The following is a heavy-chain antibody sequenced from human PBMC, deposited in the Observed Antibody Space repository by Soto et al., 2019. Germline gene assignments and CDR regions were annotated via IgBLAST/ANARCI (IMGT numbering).Heavy chain of an antibody. CDR1: GGTFSSYA. Sequence: ASVKVSCKASGGTFSSYAISWVRQAPGQGLEWMGGIIAYIGTTNYAQKLQGRVTMTTDTSTSTAYMELRSLRSDDTAVYYCATTFTIFGVVIIPRTLGYWGQGTLVTVSS. V-gene: IGHV1-18*01. CDR2: IIAYIGTT. J-gene: IGHJ4*02. D-gene: IGHD3-3*01. CDR3: ATTFTIFGVVIIPRTLGY.